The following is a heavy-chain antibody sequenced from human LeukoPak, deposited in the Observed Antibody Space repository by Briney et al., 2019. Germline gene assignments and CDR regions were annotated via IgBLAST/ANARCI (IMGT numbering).Heavy chain of an antibody. CDR2: ISGSGGST. D-gene: IGHD3-10*01. CDR3: AKYPGGGELSFDY. Sequence: TGGSHTLSPTTSRFTLSSYAITRVRQAPGKKQEWVSAISGSGGSTYYADSVKGRFTISRDNSKNTLYLQMNSLRAEDTAVYYCAKYPGGGELSFDYWGQGTLVTVSS. J-gene: IGHJ4*02. V-gene: IGHV3-23*01. CDR1: RFTLSSYA.